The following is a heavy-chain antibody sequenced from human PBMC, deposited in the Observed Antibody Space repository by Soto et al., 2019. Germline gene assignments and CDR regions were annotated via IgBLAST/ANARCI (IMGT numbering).Heavy chain of an antibody. V-gene: IGHV5-51*01. CDR1: GYSFTSYW. D-gene: IGHD2-2*02. CDR2: IYPGDSDT. J-gene: IGHJ3*02. Sequence: PGESLKISCKGSGYSFTSYWIGWVRQMPGKGLEWMGIIYPGDSDTRYSPSFQGQVTISADKSISTAYLQWSSLKASDTAMYYCASPRYCSSTSCYRGAFDIWGKGTMVPVS. CDR3: ASPRYCSSTSCYRGAFDI.